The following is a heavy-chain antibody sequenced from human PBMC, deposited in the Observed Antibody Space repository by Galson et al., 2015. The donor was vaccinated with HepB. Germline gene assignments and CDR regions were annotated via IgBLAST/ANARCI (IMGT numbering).Heavy chain of an antibody. V-gene: IGHV1-2*02. CDR2: INPNSGGT. Sequence: SVKVSCKASGYTFTGYYMHWVRQAPGQGLEWVGWINPNSGGTNYAQKFQGRVTMTRDTSISTAYMELSRLRSDDTAVYYCARQPKLSNSSSWYYLHYYYYYMDVWGKGTTVTVSS. CDR1: GYTFTGYY. J-gene: IGHJ6*03. CDR3: ARQPKLSNSSSWYYLHYYYYYMDV. D-gene: IGHD6-13*01.